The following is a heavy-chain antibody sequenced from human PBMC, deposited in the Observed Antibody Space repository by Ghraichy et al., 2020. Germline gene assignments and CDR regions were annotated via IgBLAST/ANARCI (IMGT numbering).Heavy chain of an antibody. V-gene: IGHV4-4*07. CDR3: ASQYCSGGSCYEAWFDP. CDR1: GGSISSYY. CDR2: IYTSGST. D-gene: IGHD2-15*01. J-gene: IGHJ5*02. Sequence: SETLSLTCTVSGGSISSYYWSWIRQPAGKGLEWIGRIYTSGSTNYNPSLKSRVTMSVDTSKNQFSLKLSSVTAADTAVYYCASQYCSGGSCYEAWFDPWGQGTLVTVSS.